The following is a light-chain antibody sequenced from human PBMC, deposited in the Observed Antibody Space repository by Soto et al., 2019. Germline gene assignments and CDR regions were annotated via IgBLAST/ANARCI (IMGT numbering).Light chain of an antibody. CDR2: MNS. CDR1: RSNIGSAI. J-gene: IGLJ3*02. Sequence: QSVLTQPPSLSGTPGQTVTISCIGSRSNIGSAIVHWYQQLPGTAPKHLIYMNSHRPSGVPDRFSASKSGTSASLVITGLRPEDEADYFCVAWDDKLSSRVFGGATKLTV. CDR3: VAWDDKLSSRV. V-gene: IGLV1-47*01.